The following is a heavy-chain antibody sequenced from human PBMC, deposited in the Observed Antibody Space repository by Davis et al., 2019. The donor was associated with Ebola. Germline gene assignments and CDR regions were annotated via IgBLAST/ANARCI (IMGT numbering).Heavy chain of an antibody. CDR2: VSGDGYTA. J-gene: IGHJ6*03. CDR1: GFTFNDFW. D-gene: IGHD3-10*01. CDR3: VRDYGRGWSSFYYYMDV. Sequence: GESLKISCTASGFTFNDFWMNWVRQAPGKRLEWLSRVSGDGYTAGYVDSVKGRFTISRDNAKSSLYLQMNGLRAEDTAVYYCVRDYGRGWSSFYYYMDVWGKGTTVTVSS. V-gene: IGHV3-74*01.